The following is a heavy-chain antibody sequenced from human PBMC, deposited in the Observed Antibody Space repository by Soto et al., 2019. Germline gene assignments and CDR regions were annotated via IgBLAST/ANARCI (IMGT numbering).Heavy chain of an antibody. CDR1: GFTFSSYA. CDR2: ISYDGSNK. V-gene: IGHV3-30-3*01. J-gene: IGHJ3*02. D-gene: IGHD3-16*01. CDR3: ARGLLGLRLGGNAFDI. Sequence: QVQLVESGGGVVQPGRSLRLSCAASGFTFSSYAMHWVRQAPGKGLEWVAVISYDGSNKYYADSVKGRFTISRDNSKNTLYLQMNSLRAEDTAVYYCARGLLGLRLGGNAFDIWGQWTMVTVSS.